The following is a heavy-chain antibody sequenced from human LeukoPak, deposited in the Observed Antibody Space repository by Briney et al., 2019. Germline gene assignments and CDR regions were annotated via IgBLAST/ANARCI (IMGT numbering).Heavy chain of an antibody. CDR1: GGSFSGYY. J-gene: IGHJ4*02. CDR3: ARFFAVAGWDYFDH. Sequence: SETLSLTCAVYGGSFSGYYWSWIRQPPGKGLGWIASIYYNGITDFNPSLKSRVTISVDTSRNTFSLNLSSVTAADTAVFYCARFFAVAGWDYFDHWGQGTRVTVSS. D-gene: IGHD6-19*01. CDR2: IYYNGIT. V-gene: IGHV4-34*01.